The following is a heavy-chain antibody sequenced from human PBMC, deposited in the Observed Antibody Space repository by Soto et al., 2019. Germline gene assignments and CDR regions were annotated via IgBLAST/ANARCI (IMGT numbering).Heavy chain of an antibody. V-gene: IGHV4-4*02. D-gene: IGHD2-21*02. Sequence: SETLSLTCGVSGGTVASSHWWSWVRQSPGRGLEWIGNVYHAGDTNFNPSLQSRVTFSVDKSNNQFSLRLTSVTAADTAVYFCAREIVTAGGNNYFDPWGPGTLVTVSS. CDR2: VYHAGDT. CDR1: GGTVASSHW. CDR3: AREIVTAGGNNYFDP. J-gene: IGHJ5*02.